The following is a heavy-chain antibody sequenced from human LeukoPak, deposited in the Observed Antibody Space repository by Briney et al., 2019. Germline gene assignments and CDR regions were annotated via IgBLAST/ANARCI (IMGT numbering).Heavy chain of an antibody. Sequence: ASVKVSCKASGYTFTSYGISWVRQAPGQGLEWMGWISAYNGNTNYAQKLQGRVTMTRDTSTSKVYMELSSLRSEDTAVYYCARGTFRGRSDYWGQGTLVTVSS. V-gene: IGHV1-18*01. CDR1: GYTFTSYG. J-gene: IGHJ4*02. CDR2: ISAYNGNT. D-gene: IGHD3-16*01. CDR3: ARGTFRGRSDY.